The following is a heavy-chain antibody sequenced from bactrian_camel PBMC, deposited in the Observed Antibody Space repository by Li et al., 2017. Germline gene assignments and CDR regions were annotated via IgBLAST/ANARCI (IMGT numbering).Heavy chain of an antibody. CDR3: VYRDWVAKC. D-gene: IGHD1*01. CDR2: IEGSDGNDGTT. V-gene: IGHV3S6*01. CDR1: GFIFSSYW. J-gene: IGHJ4*01. Sequence: QLVESGGGLVQPGGSLRLSCAVSGFIFSSYWMYWVRQAPGKGLEWVSSIEGSDGNDGTTYYADSVKGRFTVSRDNAKNTLYLQLNSLKTEDTAIYYCVYRDWVAKCWGQGTQVTFS.